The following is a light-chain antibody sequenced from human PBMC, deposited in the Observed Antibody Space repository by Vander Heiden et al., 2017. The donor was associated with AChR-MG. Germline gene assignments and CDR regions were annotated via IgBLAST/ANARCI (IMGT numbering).Light chain of an antibody. J-gene: IGKJ3*01. CDR3: QQTNSTPRT. CDR2: DAS. CDR1: QDINSF. Sequence: DTQMTQSTSSLSASVGDRFTITCRTSQDINSFLDWYQQKPGKAPKLLIYDASTLQAGVPSRFSGSGSGTDFTLTISSLQPEDFATFYCQQTNSTPRTFGPGTKVDI. V-gene: IGKV1-39*01.